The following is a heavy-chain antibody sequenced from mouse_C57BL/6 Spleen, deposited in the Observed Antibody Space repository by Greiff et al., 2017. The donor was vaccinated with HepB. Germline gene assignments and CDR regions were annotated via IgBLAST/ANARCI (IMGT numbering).Heavy chain of an antibody. CDR2: IYPSDSET. V-gene: IGHV1-61*01. Sequence: VQLQQPGAELVRPGSSVKLSCKASGYTFTSYWMDWVKQRPGQGLEWIGNIYPSDSETHYNQKFKDKATLTVDKSSSTAYMQLSSLTSEDSAVYYCARSGYGSYYWGQGTTLTVSS. CDR3: ARSGYGSYY. CDR1: GYTFTSYW. D-gene: IGHD1-1*01. J-gene: IGHJ2*01.